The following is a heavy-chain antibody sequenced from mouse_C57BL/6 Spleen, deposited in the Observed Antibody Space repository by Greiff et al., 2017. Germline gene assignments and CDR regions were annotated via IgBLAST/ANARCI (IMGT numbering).Heavy chain of an antibody. J-gene: IGHJ2*01. CDR1: GYTFTSYW. CDR2: IDPSDSYT. V-gene: IGHV1-59*01. CDR3: ARREAY. Sequence: QVQLQQPGAELVRPGTSVKLSCKASGYTFTSYWMHWVKQRPGQGLEWIGVIDPSDSYTNYNQKFKGKATLTVDTSSSTAYMQLSSLTSEDSAVYYCARREAYWGHGTTLTVSS.